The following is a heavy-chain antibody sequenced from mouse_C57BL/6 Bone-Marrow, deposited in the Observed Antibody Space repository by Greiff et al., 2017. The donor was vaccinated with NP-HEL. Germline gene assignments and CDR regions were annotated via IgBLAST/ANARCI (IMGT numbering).Heavy chain of an antibody. J-gene: IGHJ2*01. CDR2: ISPRSGNT. CDR3: ARYYYGSSPFDY. D-gene: IGHD1-1*01. Sequence: QVQLQQSGAELARPGASVKLSCTASGYPFTSYGISWVKQRTGQGLEWIGEISPRSGNTYYNEKFKGKATLTADKSSSTEYMELRSLTSEDSAVYFWARYYYGSSPFDYWGQGTTLTVSS. CDR1: GYPFTSYG. V-gene: IGHV1-81*01.